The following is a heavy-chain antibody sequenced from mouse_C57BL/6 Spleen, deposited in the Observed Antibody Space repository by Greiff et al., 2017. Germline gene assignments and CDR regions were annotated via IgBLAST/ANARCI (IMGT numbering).Heavy chain of an antibody. Sequence: QVQLQQSGAELMKPGASVKLSCKATGYTFTGYWIEWVKQRPGLGLEWIGEILPGSGSTNYNEKFKGKATFTADTSANTAYMQLSSLTTEDSAMYYCARRGLSGYAMDYWGQGTSVTVSS. D-gene: IGHD3-2*02. CDR3: ARRGLSGYAMDY. CDR2: ILPGSGST. CDR1: GYTFTGYW. J-gene: IGHJ4*01. V-gene: IGHV1-9*01.